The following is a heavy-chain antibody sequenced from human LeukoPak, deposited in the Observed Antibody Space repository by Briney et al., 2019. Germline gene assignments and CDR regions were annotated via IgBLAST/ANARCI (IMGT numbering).Heavy chain of an antibody. V-gene: IGHV1-69*05. J-gene: IGHJ3*02. CDR2: IIPIFGTA. CDR3: AVRTEEGDGPPWVAFDI. D-gene: IGHD5-24*01. CDR1: GGTFSSYT. Sequence: ASVKVSCKASGGTFSSYTISWVRQAPGQGLEWMGRIIPIFGTANYAQKFQGRGTITTDESTSTAYMELSSLRSEDTAVYYCAVRTEEGDGPPWVAFDIWGQGTMVTASS.